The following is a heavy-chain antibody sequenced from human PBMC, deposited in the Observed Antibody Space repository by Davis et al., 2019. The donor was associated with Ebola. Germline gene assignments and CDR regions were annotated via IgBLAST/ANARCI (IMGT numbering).Heavy chain of an antibody. V-gene: IGHV1-69*01. D-gene: IGHD1-26*01. Sequence: RFQGRVTLTADESTSTAYMELTNLRSDDTAVYYCAREVGETKLDQWGQGTLVTVSS. CDR3: AREVGETKLDQ. J-gene: IGHJ4*02.